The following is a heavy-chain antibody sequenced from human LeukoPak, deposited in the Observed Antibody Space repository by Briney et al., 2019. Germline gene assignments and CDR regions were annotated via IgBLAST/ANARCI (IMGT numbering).Heavy chain of an antibody. J-gene: IGHJ4*02. CDR2: TYYSGST. CDR3: ARGWRHDY. Sequence: SETLSLTCTVSGGSISSYYWSWIRQPPGKGLEWIGYTYYSGSTNYNSSLKSRVTISVDTSKNQFSLKLSSVTAADTAVYYCARGWRHDYWGQGTLVTVSS. D-gene: IGHD2-15*01. CDR1: GGSISSYY. V-gene: IGHV4-59*01.